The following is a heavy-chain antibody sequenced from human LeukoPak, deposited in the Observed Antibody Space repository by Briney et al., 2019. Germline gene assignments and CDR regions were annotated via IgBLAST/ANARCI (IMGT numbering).Heavy chain of an antibody. J-gene: IGHJ6*02. CDR2: ISGSGGST. CDR3: AKDLAGYYYYGMDA. V-gene: IGHV3-23*01. Sequence: GGPLRLSCAASGFTFSSYAMSWVRQAPGKGLEWVSAISGSGGSTYYADSVKGRFTISRDNSKNTLYLQMNSLRAEDTAVYYCAKDLAGYYYYGMDAWGQGTTVTVSS. CDR1: GFTFSSYA.